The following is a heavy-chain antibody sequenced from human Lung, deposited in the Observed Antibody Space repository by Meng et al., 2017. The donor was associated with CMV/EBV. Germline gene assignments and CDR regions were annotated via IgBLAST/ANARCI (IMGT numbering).Heavy chain of an antibody. CDR2: IIPYLDES. CDR3: AGRGPYGRVLNV. D-gene: IGHD3-10*01. Sequence: AVKVSCKASGGTSNTYTFNWVRQAPGRGLEWMGGIIPYLDESNYAQTFQGRLTITSDRSTAAFMELTSLRSEDTAVYFCAGRGPYGRVLNVWGQGTSVTVSS. CDR1: GGTSNTYT. V-gene: IGHV1-69*10. J-gene: IGHJ3*01.